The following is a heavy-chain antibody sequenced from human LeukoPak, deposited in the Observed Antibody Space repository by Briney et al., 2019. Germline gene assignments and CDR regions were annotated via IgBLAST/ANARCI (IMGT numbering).Heavy chain of an antibody. Sequence: GGSLRLSCAASRFTFSRYLMHWVRQAPGKGLVWVSRINSDGISTSYADSVKGRFTISRDNAKNTLYLQMNSLRAEDTAVYYCARDGNYYDSSGPADYWGQGTLVTVSS. CDR2: INSDGIST. CDR3: ARDGNYYDSSGPADY. V-gene: IGHV3-74*01. D-gene: IGHD3-22*01. J-gene: IGHJ4*02. CDR1: RFTFSRYL.